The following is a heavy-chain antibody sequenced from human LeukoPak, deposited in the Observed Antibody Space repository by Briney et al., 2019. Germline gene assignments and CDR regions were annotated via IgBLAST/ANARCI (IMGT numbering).Heavy chain of an antibody. J-gene: IGHJ4*02. Sequence: GASVKVSCKASRYTFTSYAMHWVRQAPGQRLEWMGWINAGNGNTKYSQKFQGRVTITRDTSASTAYMELSSLRSEDTAVYYCARDAMHYDILTGYLHWGQGTLVTVSS. D-gene: IGHD3-9*01. V-gene: IGHV1-3*01. CDR1: RYTFTSYA. CDR3: ARDAMHYDILTGYLH. CDR2: INAGNGNT.